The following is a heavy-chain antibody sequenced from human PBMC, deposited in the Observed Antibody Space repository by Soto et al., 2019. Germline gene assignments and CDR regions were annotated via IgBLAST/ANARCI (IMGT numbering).Heavy chain of an antibody. CDR2: FDPEDGET. CDR3: ATLRTDRDIVVVPAANGGFDP. J-gene: IGHJ5*02. Sequence: ASVKVSCKASGYTFTSSAMHYVRQAPGQRHEKMGGFDPEDGETIYAQKFQGRVTMTEDTSTDTAYMELSCLRSEDTAVYYFATLRTDRDIVVVPAANGGFDPWGQGTLVTVSA. V-gene: IGHV1-24*01. D-gene: IGHD2-2*01. CDR1: GYTFTSSA.